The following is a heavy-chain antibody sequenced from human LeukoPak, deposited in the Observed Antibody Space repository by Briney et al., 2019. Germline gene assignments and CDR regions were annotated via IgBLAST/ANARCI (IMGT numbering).Heavy chain of an antibody. Sequence: GGSLRLSCAASGFTFSSYSMNWVRQAPGKGLEWVSPISSSSSYIYYADSVKGRFTISRDNAKNSLYLQMNSLRAEDTAVYYCAKAPATELYYFDYWGQGTLVTVSS. J-gene: IGHJ4*02. CDR2: ISSSSSYI. CDR1: GFTFSSYS. D-gene: IGHD3-10*01. V-gene: IGHV3-21*01. CDR3: AKAPATELYYFDY.